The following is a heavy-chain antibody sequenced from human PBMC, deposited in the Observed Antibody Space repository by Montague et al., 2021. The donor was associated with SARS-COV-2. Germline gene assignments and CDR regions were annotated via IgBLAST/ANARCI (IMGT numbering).Heavy chain of an antibody. CDR1: GFTFSTYC. Sequence: SLRLSCSASGFTFSTYCMHWVRQAPGTGLVWVSRVKGDGSRISYADSVKGRFTISRDNAKNTLYLQMNSLRAEDTAVYFCARGYFPVGGWESWGSYGMDVWGPGTTGTGSS. CDR3: ARGYFPVGGWESWGSYGMDV. V-gene: IGHV3-74*01. D-gene: IGHD3-16*01. CDR2: VKGDGSRI. J-gene: IGHJ6*02.